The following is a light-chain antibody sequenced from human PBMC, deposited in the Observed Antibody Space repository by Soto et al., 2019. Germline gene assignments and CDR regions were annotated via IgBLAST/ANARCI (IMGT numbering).Light chain of an antibody. CDR3: QQYGSSPT. V-gene: IGKV3-20*01. CDR1: QSVSSSY. J-gene: IGKJ1*01. CDR2: GAS. Sequence: DIVLTQSPCTLSTSQGDRVTLSCRASQSVSSSYLAWYQQKPGQAPRLLIYGASSRATGIPDRFSGSGSGTDFTLTSSRLEPEDFAVYYCQQYGSSPTFGQGTKVDIK.